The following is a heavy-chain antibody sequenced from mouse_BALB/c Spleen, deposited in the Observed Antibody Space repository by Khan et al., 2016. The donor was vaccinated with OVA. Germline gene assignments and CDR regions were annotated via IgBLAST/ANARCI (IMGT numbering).Heavy chain of an antibody. CDR3: ASPAQYACYAY. CDR1: GYTFTDYA. J-gene: IGHJ2*01. V-gene: IGHV1S137*01. CDR2: ISTYSGNT. D-gene: IGHD2-10*02. Sequence: QVQLQQSGPELVRPGVSVKISCKGSGYTFTDYAMYWVKQSHAKSLEWIGVISTYSGNTNYNQKCKGKATMTVDKSSSTASMELARLTSEDSAISSCASPAQYACYAYCGQGPTLPVSS.